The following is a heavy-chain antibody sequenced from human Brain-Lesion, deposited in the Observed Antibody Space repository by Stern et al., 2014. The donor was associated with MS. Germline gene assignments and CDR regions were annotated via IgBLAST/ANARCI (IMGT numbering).Heavy chain of an antibody. CDR1: GYIFTGYY. Sequence: VQLLESGAEVKKPGASVQVSCKTSGYIFTGYYIHWVRQAPGQGLEWMAWINPNTGGPKYAQKFQGRVTMSRDTSISTAYVELSSLTSDDTAVYYCARDQRGITIFGVVTDYYYLGMDVWGQGTTVTVSS. CDR2: INPNTGGP. CDR3: ARDQRGITIFGVVTDYYYLGMDV. V-gene: IGHV1-2*02. D-gene: IGHD3-3*01. J-gene: IGHJ6*02.